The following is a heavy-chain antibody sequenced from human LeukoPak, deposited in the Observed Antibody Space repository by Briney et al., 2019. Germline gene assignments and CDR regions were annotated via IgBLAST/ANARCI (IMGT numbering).Heavy chain of an antibody. CDR1: GFTFSSYE. Sequence: PGGSLRLSCAASGFTFSSYEMNWVRQAPGKGLEWVSYISSSGSTIYYADSVKGRFTISRDNAKNSLYLQMNSLRGEDTAVYYCARQLMGFDSWGQGTLVTVSS. CDR3: ARQLMGFDS. V-gene: IGHV3-48*03. D-gene: IGHD5-24*01. CDR2: ISSSGSTI. J-gene: IGHJ4*02.